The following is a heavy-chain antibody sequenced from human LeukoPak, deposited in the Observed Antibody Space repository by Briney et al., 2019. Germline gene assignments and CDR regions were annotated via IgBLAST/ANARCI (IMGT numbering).Heavy chain of an antibody. J-gene: IGHJ4*02. Sequence: ASVKVSCKVSGYTLTELSMHWVRRAPGKGLEWMGGFDPEDGETIYAQKFQGRVTMTEDTSTDTAYMELSSLRSEDTAVYYCATGPSEYSSSYYFDYWGQGTLVTVSS. D-gene: IGHD6-6*01. CDR2: FDPEDGET. V-gene: IGHV1-24*01. CDR1: GYTLTELS. CDR3: ATGPSEYSSSYYFDY.